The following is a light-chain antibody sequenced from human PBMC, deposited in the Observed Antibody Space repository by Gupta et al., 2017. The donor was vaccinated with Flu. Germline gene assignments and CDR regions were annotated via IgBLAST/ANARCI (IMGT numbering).Light chain of an antibody. CDR2: KAC. Sequence: GDTVTITCPASQSINSLSGWDHQKPRKAPKFLIYKACSLESGVSSKFCGSGSGTEFTLTISSLQPDEFATYYCQQYKNYPSTFGQGTKLETK. J-gene: IGKJ2*01. V-gene: IGKV1-5*03. CDR1: QSINSL. CDR3: QQYKNYPST.